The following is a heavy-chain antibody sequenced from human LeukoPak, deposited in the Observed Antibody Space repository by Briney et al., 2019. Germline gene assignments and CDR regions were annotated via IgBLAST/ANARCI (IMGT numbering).Heavy chain of an antibody. D-gene: IGHD5-18*01. CDR3: ASEGEVSYAYLN. CDR2: IIPIFGTA. J-gene: IGHJ4*02. CDR1: GGTFSSYA. Sequence: SVKVSCKASGGTFSSYAISWVRQAPGQGLEWMGGIIPIFGTANYAQKFQGRVTITADESTSTAYMELSSLRSEDTAVYYCASEGEVSYAYLNWGQGTLVTVSS. V-gene: IGHV1-69*13.